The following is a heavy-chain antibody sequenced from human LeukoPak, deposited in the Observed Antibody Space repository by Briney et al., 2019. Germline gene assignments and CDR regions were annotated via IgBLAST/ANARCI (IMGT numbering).Heavy chain of an antibody. J-gene: IGHJ4*02. Sequence: GGSLRLSCAASGFTFSSYAMHWVRQAPGKGLEWVAVISYDGSNKYYADSVKGRFTISRDNAKNSLYLYLQMNSLRAEDTALYYCAKDIRGSGTYYHFDYWGQGTLVTVSS. CDR1: GFTFSSYA. CDR2: ISYDGSNK. D-gene: IGHD3-10*01. CDR3: AKDIRGSGTYYHFDY. V-gene: IGHV3-30-3*01.